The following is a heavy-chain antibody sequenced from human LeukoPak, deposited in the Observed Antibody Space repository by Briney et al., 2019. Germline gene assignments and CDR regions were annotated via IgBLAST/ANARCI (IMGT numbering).Heavy chain of an antibody. Sequence: SVKVSCKASGGTFSSYAISWVRQAPGQGLEWMGGIIPIFGTANYAQKFQGRVTITADESTSTAYMEPSSLRSEDTAVYYCARALYDFWNGYFPRYYYYYYMDVWGKGTTVTVSS. CDR2: IIPIFGTA. CDR1: GGTFSSYA. CDR3: ARALYDFWNGYFPRYYYYYYMDV. V-gene: IGHV1-69*13. J-gene: IGHJ6*03. D-gene: IGHD3-3*01.